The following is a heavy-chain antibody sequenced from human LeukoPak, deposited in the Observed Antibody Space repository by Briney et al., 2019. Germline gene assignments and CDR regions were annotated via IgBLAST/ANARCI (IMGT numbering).Heavy chain of an antibody. CDR2: ISSSSSYI. J-gene: IGHJ4*02. D-gene: IGHD3-22*01. Sequence: GGSPRLSCAASGFTFSSYSMNWVRQAPGKGLEWVSSISSSSSYIYYADSVKGRFTISRDNAKNSLYLQMNSLRAEDTAVYYCARDGDDSRTFDYWGQGTLVTVSS. CDR1: GFTFSSYS. V-gene: IGHV3-21*01. CDR3: ARDGDDSRTFDY.